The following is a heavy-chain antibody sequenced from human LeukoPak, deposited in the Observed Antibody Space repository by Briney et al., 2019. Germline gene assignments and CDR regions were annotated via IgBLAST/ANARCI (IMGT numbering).Heavy chain of an antibody. CDR3: VRVRWLQANGDV. CDR2: INHSGNT. D-gene: IGHD5-24*01. V-gene: IGHV4-34*01. Sequence: PSETLSLTCAVYGGSFTDYYWNWIRQSPEKGLKWIGEINHSGNTNYNPSLESRVAISVDTSNKQFSLRLSSVTAADTAVYYCVRVRWLQANGDVWGQGTTVTVSS. J-gene: IGHJ6*02. CDR1: GGSFTDYY.